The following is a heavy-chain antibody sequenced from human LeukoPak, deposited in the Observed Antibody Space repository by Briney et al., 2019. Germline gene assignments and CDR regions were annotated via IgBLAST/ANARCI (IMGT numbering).Heavy chain of an antibody. CDR1: GFTFNDYG. J-gene: IGHJ4*02. V-gene: IGHV3-20*03. Sequence: GGSLRLSYAASGFTFNDYGMSWVRQAPGKGLEWVSGINWNGGSTAYADSVRGRFTISRDNAKNSLYLQMNSLRAEDTAFYYCARNFGGGDRSGPFYWGQGTLVTVSS. CDR3: ARNFGGGDRSGPFY. D-gene: IGHD3-22*01. CDR2: INWNGGST.